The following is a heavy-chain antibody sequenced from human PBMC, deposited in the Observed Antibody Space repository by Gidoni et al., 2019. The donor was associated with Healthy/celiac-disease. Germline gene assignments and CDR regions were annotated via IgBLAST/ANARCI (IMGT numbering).Heavy chain of an antibody. D-gene: IGHD6-19*01. J-gene: IGHJ6*02. V-gene: IGHV3-53*01. CDR1: GFTVSSHY. Sequence: EVQLVESGGGLIQPGGSLRLSCAASGFTVSSHYISWVRQAPGKGLEWVSVIYSGGSTYYADSVKGRFTIARDNSKNTLYLQMNSLRAEDTAVYYCARAGSSGWYALAKYYYYGMDVWGQGTTVTVSS. CDR2: IYSGGST. CDR3: ARAGSSGWYALAKYYYYGMDV.